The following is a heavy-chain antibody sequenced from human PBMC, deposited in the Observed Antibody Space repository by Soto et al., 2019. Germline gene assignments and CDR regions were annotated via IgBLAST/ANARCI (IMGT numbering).Heavy chain of an antibody. V-gene: IGHV1-3*01. CDR1: GYTFTSYA. CDR2: INAGNGNT. CDR3: AKKLPEYSTGWYLFYYALDL. D-gene: IGHD6-19*01. Sequence: ASVKVSCKASGYTFTSYAMHWVRQAPGQRLEWMGWINAGNGNTNYAQKFQGRITITADESTRAAYMELRNLRSEDTAVYFCAKKLPEYSTGWYLFYYALDLWGQGTSVTVSS. J-gene: IGHJ6*02.